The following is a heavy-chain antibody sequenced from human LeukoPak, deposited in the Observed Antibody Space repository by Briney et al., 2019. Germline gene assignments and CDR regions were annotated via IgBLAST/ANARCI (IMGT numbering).Heavy chain of an antibody. CDR2: ISDAGSNQ. D-gene: IGHD3-22*01. Sequence: PGGSLRLSCAASGFTFSSYGMHWVRQAPGKGLEWVALISDAGSNQYYADSVKGRFTVSRDNSENTLYLHMNSLRTEDTAVYYCAKGITMIVVVTPDYWGQGTLVTVSS. CDR3: AKGITMIVVVTPDY. CDR1: GFTFSSYG. V-gene: IGHV3-30*18. J-gene: IGHJ4*02.